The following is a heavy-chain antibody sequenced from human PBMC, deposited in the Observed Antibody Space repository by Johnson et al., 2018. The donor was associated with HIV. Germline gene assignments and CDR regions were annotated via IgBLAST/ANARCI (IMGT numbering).Heavy chain of an antibody. V-gene: IGHV3-49*04. CDR1: GFTFGDYA. CDR3: TTDPVKNSAFDI. CDR2: IRSKAYGGTT. J-gene: IGHJ3*02. D-gene: IGHD1/OR15-1a*01. Sequence: VQLVESGGGLVQPGRSLRLSCTASGFTFGDYAMSWVRQAPGKGLEWVGCIRSKAYGGTTDYAASVKGRFTISRDDSKSIAYLQMNSLKTEDTAVYYCTTDPVKNSAFDIWGQGTMVTVSS.